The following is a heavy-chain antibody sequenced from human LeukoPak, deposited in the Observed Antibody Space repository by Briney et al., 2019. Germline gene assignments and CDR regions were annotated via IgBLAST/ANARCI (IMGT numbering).Heavy chain of an antibody. D-gene: IGHD3-10*01. V-gene: IGHV4-4*02. CDR1: GGSISSSNW. CDR2: IYHSGST. Sequence: PSGTLSLTCAVSGGSISSSNWWSWVRQPPGKGLEWIGEIYHSGSTNYNPSLKSRVTISVDTSKNQFSLKLSSVTAADTAVYYCAREGYYGSGSYYNGDAFDIWGQGTMVTVSS. J-gene: IGHJ3*02. CDR3: AREGYYGSGSYYNGDAFDI.